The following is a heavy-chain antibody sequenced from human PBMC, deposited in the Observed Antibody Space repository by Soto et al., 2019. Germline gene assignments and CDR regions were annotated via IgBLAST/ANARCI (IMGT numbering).Heavy chain of an antibody. Sequence: GGSLRLSCAASGFAFSYSAMNWVRQAPGKGLEWISAIIGSGGTTYYADSVKGRFTISRDNSKNTLYLQMNSLRAEDTAVYYCANRAAGYWGQGTLVTVSS. V-gene: IGHV3-23*01. D-gene: IGHD2-15*01. CDR1: GFAFSYSA. J-gene: IGHJ4*02. CDR2: IIGSGGTT. CDR3: ANRAAGY.